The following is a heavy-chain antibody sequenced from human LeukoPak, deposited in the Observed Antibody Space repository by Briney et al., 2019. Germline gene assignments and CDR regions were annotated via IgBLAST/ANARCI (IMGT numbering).Heavy chain of an antibody. V-gene: IGHV4-59*01. D-gene: IGHD5-12*01. CDR3: ARSGLDSRYYFGMDG. CDR2: IYYSGST. Sequence: SETLSLTCTVSGGSISSYYWSWIRQPPGGGLEWIGYIYYSGSTNYNPSLKRRVTISLDTSKSQFSLKLRSVTAADMAVYYCARSGLDSRYYFGMDGWGQGTTVTV. J-gene: IGHJ6*02. CDR1: GGSISSYY.